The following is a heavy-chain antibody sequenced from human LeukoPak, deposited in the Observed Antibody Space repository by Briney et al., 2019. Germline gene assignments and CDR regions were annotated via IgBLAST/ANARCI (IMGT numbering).Heavy chain of an antibody. V-gene: IGHV3-13*01. CDR1: GFTFSDYD. D-gene: IGHD1-1*01. Sequence: PGGSLTLPCAASGFTFSDYDMHWVRQATGKGLEWVSAIGTAGDTYYTGSVKGRFTISRENAKNSLYLQMNSLRAGDTAVYYCARVAKERVGGVYYFDYWGQGTLVTVSS. J-gene: IGHJ4*02. CDR2: IGTAGDT. CDR3: ARVAKERVGGVYYFDY.